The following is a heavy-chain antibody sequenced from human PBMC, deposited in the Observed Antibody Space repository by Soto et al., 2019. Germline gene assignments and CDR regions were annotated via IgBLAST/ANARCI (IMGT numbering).Heavy chain of an antibody. V-gene: IGHV4-38-2*01. CDR2: VYHSGTT. CDR3: ARSAGKGRDWFDP. Sequence: SETLSLTCAVSGYSIRNGYYWGWIRQPPGKGLEWIGNVYHSGTTYYNPSLKSRVTISVDTSKNQFSLKLSSVTAADTAVYYCARSAGKGRDWFDPWGQGTLVTVSS. D-gene: IGHD6-13*01. CDR1: GYSIRNGYY. J-gene: IGHJ5*02.